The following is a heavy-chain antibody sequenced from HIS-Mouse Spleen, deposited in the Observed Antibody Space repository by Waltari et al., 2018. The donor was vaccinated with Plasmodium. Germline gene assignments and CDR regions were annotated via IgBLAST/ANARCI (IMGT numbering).Heavy chain of an antibody. J-gene: IGHJ4*02. Sequence: QLQLQESGPGLVKPSETLSLTCTVSGGSISSSSYYWGWIRQPPGKGLEWIGSIYSSGCTYYNPSLKVRVTISVDTSKTQFSLKLSSVTAADTAVYYCARRGGSYYYFDYWGQGTLVTVSS. CDR1: GGSISSSSYY. D-gene: IGHD1-26*01. V-gene: IGHV4-39*01. CDR3: ARRGGSYYYFDY. CDR2: IYSSGCT.